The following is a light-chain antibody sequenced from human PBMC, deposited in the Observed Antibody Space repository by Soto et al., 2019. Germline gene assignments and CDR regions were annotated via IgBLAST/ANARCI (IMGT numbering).Light chain of an antibody. J-gene: IGLJ1*01. CDR2: GNS. Sequence: QSVLTQPPSVSGAPGQRVTLSCTGSSSNIGAGYDVHWYQQLPGTAPKLLIYGNSNRPSGIPDRFSGSKSGTSATLGITGFQTGDEADYYCGSWDSSLSAYVFGTGTKVTVL. CDR1: SSNIGAGYD. CDR3: GSWDSSLSAYV. V-gene: IGLV1-40*01.